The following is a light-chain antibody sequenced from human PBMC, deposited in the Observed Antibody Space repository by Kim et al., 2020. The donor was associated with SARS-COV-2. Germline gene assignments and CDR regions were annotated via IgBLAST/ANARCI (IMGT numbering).Light chain of an antibody. CDR1: QGISNY. CDR2: GAS. J-gene: IGKJ2*01. Sequence: DIQMTQSPSSLSASVGDRVTITCRASQGISNYLALYQQKPGKLPKLLIYGASALQSGVPSRFSGSGSGTDFILTLSSLQPEDVATYYCQKYDSAPYTFGQRTKLEI. V-gene: IGKV1-27*01. CDR3: QKYDSAPYT.